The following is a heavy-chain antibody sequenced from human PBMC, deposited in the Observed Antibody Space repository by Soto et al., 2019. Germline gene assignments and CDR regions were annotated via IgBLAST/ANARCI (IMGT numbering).Heavy chain of an antibody. CDR3: ARSLGMGGFDP. V-gene: IGHV3-33*01. J-gene: IGHJ5*02. Sequence: QVQLVESGGGVVQPGRSLRLSCAASGFTFSSYGMHWVRQAPGKGLEWVAVIWYDGSNKYYADSVKGRFTISRDNSKNTLYLQMNSLRAEDTAVYYCARSLGMGGFDPWGQGTLVTVSS. CDR2: IWYDGSNK. D-gene: IGHD7-27*01. CDR1: GFTFSSYG.